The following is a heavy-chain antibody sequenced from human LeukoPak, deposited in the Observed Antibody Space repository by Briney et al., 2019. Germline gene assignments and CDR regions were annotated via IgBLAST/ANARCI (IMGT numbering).Heavy chain of an antibody. CDR1: GYTFTSYG. CDR2: ISAYNGNT. CDR3: ARDLMEVWGAVSYYFDY. Sequence: ASVKVSCKASGYTFTSYGISWVRQAPGQGLEWMGWISAYNGNTNYAQKLQGRVTMTTDTSTSTAYMELRSLRSDDTAVYYCARDLMEVWGAVSYYFDYWGQGTLVTVSS. J-gene: IGHJ4*02. V-gene: IGHV1-18*01. D-gene: IGHD3-10*01.